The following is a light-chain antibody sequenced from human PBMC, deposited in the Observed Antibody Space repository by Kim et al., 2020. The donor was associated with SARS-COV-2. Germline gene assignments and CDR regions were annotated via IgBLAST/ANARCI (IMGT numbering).Light chain of an antibody. CDR3: QQSDSYPWT. CDR2: YAS. Sequence: DIQMTQSPSTLSASVGDRVTITCRASQSISSFLAWYQQKPGTAPKVLIYYASNLESGVPSRFSGSGSGTEFTLTINSLQPEDFATYYCQQSDSYPWTFGQGTKVEIK. J-gene: IGKJ1*01. V-gene: IGKV1-5*03. CDR1: QSISSF.